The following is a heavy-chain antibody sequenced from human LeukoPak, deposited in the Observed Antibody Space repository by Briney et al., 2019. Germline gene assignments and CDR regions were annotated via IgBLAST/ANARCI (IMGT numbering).Heavy chain of an antibody. CDR1: GFTFSSYA. CDR3: ARGERYSSSSYGY. D-gene: IGHD6-6*01. CDR2: ISYDGSNK. V-gene: IGHV3-30-3*01. J-gene: IGHJ4*02. Sequence: PGRSLRLSCAASGFTFSSYAMHWVRQAPGKGLEWVAVISYDGSNKYYADSVKGRFTISRDNSKNTLYLQMNSLRVEDTAVYYCARGERYSSSSYGYWGQGTLVTVSS.